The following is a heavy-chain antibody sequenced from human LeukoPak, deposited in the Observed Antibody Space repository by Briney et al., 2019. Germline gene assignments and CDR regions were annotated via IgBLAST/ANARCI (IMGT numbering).Heavy chain of an antibody. J-gene: IGHJ6*02. CDR1: GGSISSYY. CDR2: IYYSGST. CDR3: ARQGYSSSWPNNLHYDYGMDV. D-gene: IGHD6-13*01. Sequence: SETLSLTCTVSGGSISSYYWSWIRQPPGKGLEWIGYIYYSGSTNYHPSLKSRATISVDTSKTPFSLKLSSATAAATALYYWARQGYSSSWPNNLHYDYGMDVWGQGTTVTVSS. V-gene: IGHV4-59*08.